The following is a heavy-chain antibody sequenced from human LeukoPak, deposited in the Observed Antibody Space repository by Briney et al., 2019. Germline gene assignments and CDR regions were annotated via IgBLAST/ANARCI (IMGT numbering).Heavy chain of an antibody. D-gene: IGHD1-26*01. V-gene: IGHV1-24*01. CDR1: GYTLTELS. CDR2: FDPEDGET. Sequence: ASMKVSCKVSGYTLTELSMHWVRQAPGKGLEWMGGFDPEDGETIYAQKFQGRVTMTEDTSTDTAYMELSSLRSEDTAVYYCATDWAIVGATRLDYWGQGTLVTVSS. J-gene: IGHJ4*02. CDR3: ATDWAIVGATRLDY.